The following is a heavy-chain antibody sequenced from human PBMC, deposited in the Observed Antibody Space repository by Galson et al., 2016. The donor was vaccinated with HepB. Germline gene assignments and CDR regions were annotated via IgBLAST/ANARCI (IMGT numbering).Heavy chain of an antibody. V-gene: IGHV3-30*03. J-gene: IGHJ4*02. CDR1: GFTFSTFW. CDR3: ARGDRHSSSWWGFDY. Sequence: SLRLSCAASGFTFSTFWMTWVRQAPGKGLEWVAAISYDGNNKYYADSVKGRFTISRDNSKNTLYLQMDSLRAEDTAVYYCARGDRHSSSWWGFDYWGQGTLVTVSS. D-gene: IGHD6-13*01. CDR2: ISYDGNNK.